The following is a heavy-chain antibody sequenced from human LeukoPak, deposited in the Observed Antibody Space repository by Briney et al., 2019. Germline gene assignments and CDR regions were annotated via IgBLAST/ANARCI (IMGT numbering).Heavy chain of an antibody. CDR2: IDWDDDK. CDR1: GFSLSTSGMC. CDR3: ARSQRGYSGYEEDYYYYYMDV. Sequence: SGPALVKPTQTLTLTCTFSGFSLSTSGMCVSWIRQPPGKALEWLARIDWDDDKYYSTSLKTRLTISKDTSKNQVVLTMTNMDPVDTATYYCARSQRGYSGYEEDYYYYYMDVWGKGTTVTISS. J-gene: IGHJ6*03. D-gene: IGHD5-12*01. V-gene: IGHV2-70*11.